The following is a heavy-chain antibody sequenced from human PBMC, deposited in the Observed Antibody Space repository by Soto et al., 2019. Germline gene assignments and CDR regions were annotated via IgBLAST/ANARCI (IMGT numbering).Heavy chain of an antibody. J-gene: IGHJ4*02. CDR2: IYYSGST. Sequence: SETLSLTCTVSGGSISSYYWSWIRQPPGKGLEWIGYIYYSGSTNYNPSLKSRVTISVDTSKNQFSLMLSSVTAADTAVYYCARDYYDSSGYRFDYWGQGTLVTVSS. CDR1: GGSISSYY. V-gene: IGHV4-59*01. D-gene: IGHD3-22*01. CDR3: ARDYYDSSGYRFDY.